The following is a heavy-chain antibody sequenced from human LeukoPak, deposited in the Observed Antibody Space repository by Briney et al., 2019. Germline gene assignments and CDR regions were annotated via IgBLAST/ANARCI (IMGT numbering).Heavy chain of an antibody. CDR3: ARARYGGNWGELAY. CDR2: ISFDGSNE. D-gene: IGHD4-23*01. J-gene: IGHJ4*02. Sequence: GGSLRLSCAASGFAFSSYSMHWVRQPPGKGLEWAAVISFDGSNEYYADSVKGRFTISRVNSKNTLYLQTNSLRTEDTAVYYCARARYGGNWGELAYWGQGTLVTVSS. CDR1: GFAFSSYS. V-gene: IGHV3-30*04.